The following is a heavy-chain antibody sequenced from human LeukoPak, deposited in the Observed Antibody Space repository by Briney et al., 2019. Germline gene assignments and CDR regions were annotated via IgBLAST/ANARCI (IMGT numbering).Heavy chain of an antibody. CDR1: GLPFSNYY. CDR2: INHSGYT. D-gene: IGHD6-19*01. CDR3: TRAVAGHSD. V-gene: IGHV4-34*01. Sequence: SESLSLTCAVSGLPFSNYYMSWVRQSPRQGLEWIGEINHSGYTNYNPSVKSRVTMSIDTSKNQFSLILTSVTAAVAGVYYCTRAVAGHSDWGQGTLVTVSS. J-gene: IGHJ4*02.